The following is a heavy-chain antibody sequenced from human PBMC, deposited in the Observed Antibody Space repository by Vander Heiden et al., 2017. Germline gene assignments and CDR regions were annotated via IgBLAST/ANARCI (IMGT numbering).Heavy chain of an antibody. CDR3: ARSTSEGSSGWYVVN. CDR1: ADSVSNGVYY. Sequence: QVQLQESGPGLVKPWESLSLTCSLSADSVSNGVYYCCWIRKPHGKGMDWIGNIHQSGSTYNNPSLKSGVTISLDTSRSQFSLKLRSVTASDTAVYYWARSTSEGSSGWYVVNWGQGTLVTVSS. D-gene: IGHD6-19*01. CDR2: IHQSGST. J-gene: IGHJ4*02. V-gene: IGHV4-61*08.